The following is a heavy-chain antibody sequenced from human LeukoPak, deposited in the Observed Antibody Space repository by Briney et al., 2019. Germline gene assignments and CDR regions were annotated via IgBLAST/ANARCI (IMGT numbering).Heavy chain of an antibody. Sequence: ASVKVSCKACGGTFSSFAISWVRQAPGQGLEWMGMIIPIFGTANYAQKFQGRVTITTDESTSTAYMELSSLRSEDTAVYYCARRHSDSSGYYYWGQGTLVTVSS. CDR2: IIPIFGTA. CDR1: GGTFSSFA. J-gene: IGHJ4*02. V-gene: IGHV1-69*05. CDR3: ARRHSDSSGYYY. D-gene: IGHD3-22*01.